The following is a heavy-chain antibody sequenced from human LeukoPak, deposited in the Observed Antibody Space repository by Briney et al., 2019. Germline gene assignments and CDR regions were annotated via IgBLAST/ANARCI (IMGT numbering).Heavy chain of an antibody. D-gene: IGHD2-8*01. CDR2: IIPILGIA. CDR3: ARDCTNGVCPDYYYYGMDV. Sequence: SVKVSCKASGGTFSSYAISWVRQAPGQGLEWMGRIIPILGIANYAQKFQGRVTITADKSTSTAYMELSSLRSEDTAVYYCARDCTNGVCPDYYYYGMDVWGQGTTVTVSS. CDR1: GGTFSSYA. J-gene: IGHJ6*02. V-gene: IGHV1-69*04.